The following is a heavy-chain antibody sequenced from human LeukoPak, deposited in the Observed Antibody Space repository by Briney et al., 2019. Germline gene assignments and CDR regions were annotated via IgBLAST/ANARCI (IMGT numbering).Heavy chain of an antibody. Sequence: ASVKVSCKASGYTFTGYYMHWVRQAPGQGLEWMGWINPNSGGTNYAQKLQGRVTMTTDTSTSTAYMELRSLRSDDTAVYYCARGLGYSGYDCGYWGQGTLVTVSS. V-gene: IGHV1-2*02. J-gene: IGHJ4*02. D-gene: IGHD5-12*01. CDR3: ARGLGYSGYDCGY. CDR1: GYTFTGYY. CDR2: INPNSGGT.